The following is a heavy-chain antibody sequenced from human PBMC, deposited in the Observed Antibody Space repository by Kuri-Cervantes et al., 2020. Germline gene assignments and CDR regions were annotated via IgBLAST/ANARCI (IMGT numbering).Heavy chain of an antibody. J-gene: IGHJ6*02. D-gene: IGHD5-24*01. CDR1: GFTFSSYP. V-gene: IGHV3-30-3*01. CDR3: AKDGGDGYNLYMDV. CDR2: ISFDESNE. Sequence: GESLKISCAAPGFTFSSYPMHWVRQAPGKGLEWVAVISFDESNEYYADSVKGRFTISRDNSKNILYLQMHSPRPEDTAVYFCAKDGGDGYNLYMDVWGQGTTVTVSS.